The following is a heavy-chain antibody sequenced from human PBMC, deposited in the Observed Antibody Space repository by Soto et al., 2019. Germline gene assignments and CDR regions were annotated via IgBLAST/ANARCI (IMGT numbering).Heavy chain of an antibody. CDR1: GGSISSGGYS. CDR3: ARVPDR. J-gene: IGHJ5*02. D-gene: IGHD2-2*01. Sequence: SETLSLTCAVSGGSISSGGYSWSWMRQPPGKGLEWIGYIYHSGSTYYNPSLKSRVTISVDRSKNQFSLKLSSVTAADTAVYYCARVPDRWGQGTLVTVSS. V-gene: IGHV4-30-2*01. CDR2: IYHSGST.